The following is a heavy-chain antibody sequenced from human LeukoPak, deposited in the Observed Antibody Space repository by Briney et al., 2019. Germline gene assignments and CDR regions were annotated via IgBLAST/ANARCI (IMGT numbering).Heavy chain of an antibody. V-gene: IGHV3-66*01. CDR2: IYSGGST. D-gene: IGHD3-10*01. CDR1: GFTVSSNY. J-gene: IGHJ4*02. CDR3: ARDGYYYVSGSYFGY. Sequence: GGSLRLSCAASGFTVSSNYMSWVRQAPGKGLEWVSVIYSGGSTYYADSVKGRFTVSRDNSKNTLYLQMNSLRAEDTAVYYCARDGYYYVSGSYFGYWGQGTLVTVSS.